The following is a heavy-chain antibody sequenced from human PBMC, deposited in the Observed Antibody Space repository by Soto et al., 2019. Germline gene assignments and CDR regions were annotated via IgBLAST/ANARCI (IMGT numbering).Heavy chain of an antibody. D-gene: IGHD4-17*01. J-gene: IGHJ4*02. V-gene: IGHV4-59*01. Sequence: PSETLSLTCTVSGGSISSYYWSWIRQPPGKGLEWIGYIYYSGSTNYNPSLKSRVTISVDTSKNQFSLKLSSVTAADTAVYYCAKNRGRVTTSWHFDYWGQGTLVTVSS. CDR2: IYYSGST. CDR3: AKNRGRVTTSWHFDY. CDR1: GGSISSYY.